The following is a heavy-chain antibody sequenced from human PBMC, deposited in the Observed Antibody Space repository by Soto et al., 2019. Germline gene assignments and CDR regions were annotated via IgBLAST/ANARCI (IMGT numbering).Heavy chain of an antibody. CDR2: ISAYNGNT. V-gene: IGHV1-18*01. CDR3: AREMTTVTLPLFDP. Sequence: GASVKVSCKASGYTFTSYGISWVRQAPGQGLEWMGWISAYNGNTNYAQKLQGRVTMTTDTSTSTAYMELRSLRSDDTAVYYCAREMTTVTLPLFDPWGQGTLVTVSS. J-gene: IGHJ5*02. D-gene: IGHD4-17*01. CDR1: GYTFTSYG.